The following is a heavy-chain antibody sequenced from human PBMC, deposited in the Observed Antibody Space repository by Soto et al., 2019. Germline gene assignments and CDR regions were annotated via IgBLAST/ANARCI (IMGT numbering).Heavy chain of an antibody. Sequence: GSVKVSCKASGYTFTSYDINWVRQATGQGLEWMGWMNPNSGNTGYAQEFQGRVTMTRNTSISTAYMELSSLRSEDTAVYYCARGLGVAAALDGMDVWGQGTTVTAP. D-gene: IGHD6-13*01. CDR2: MNPNSGNT. J-gene: IGHJ6*02. CDR3: ARGLGVAAALDGMDV. V-gene: IGHV1-8*01. CDR1: GYTFTSYD.